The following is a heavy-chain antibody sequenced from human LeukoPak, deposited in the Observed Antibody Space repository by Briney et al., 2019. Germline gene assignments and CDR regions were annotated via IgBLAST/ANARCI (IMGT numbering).Heavy chain of an antibody. CDR1: GGSISSGDYS. Sequence: SETLSLTCAVSGGSISSGDYSWSWIRQPPGKGLEWIGYMYHGGSTYYNPSLKSRVTISVDKSRNQFPLKLNSVTAADTAVYYCARGLGSPNWFDPWGQGTLVTVSS. CDR3: ARGLGSPNWFDP. J-gene: IGHJ5*02. CDR2: MYHGGST. D-gene: IGHD2-2*03. V-gene: IGHV4-30-2*01.